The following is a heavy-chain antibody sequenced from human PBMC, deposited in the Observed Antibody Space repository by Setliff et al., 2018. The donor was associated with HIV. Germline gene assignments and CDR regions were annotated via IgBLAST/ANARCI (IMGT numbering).Heavy chain of an antibody. CDR3: ARRSDWFDP. CDR1: SDSISTDY. V-gene: IGHV4-4*09. J-gene: IGHJ5*02. Sequence: SETLSLTCTVSSDSISTDYWTWIRQPPGKGLEWIGYIYNSASTSYNPSLKSRVTISVDTSKNQFSLKLSSVTAADTAVYFCARRSDWFDPWGQGTLVTVSS. CDR2: IYNSAST.